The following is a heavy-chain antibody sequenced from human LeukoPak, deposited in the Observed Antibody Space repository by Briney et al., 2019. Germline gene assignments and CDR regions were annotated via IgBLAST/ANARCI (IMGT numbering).Heavy chain of an antibody. J-gene: IGHJ5*02. CDR2: TYYSGST. CDR1: GGSISRSSYY. D-gene: IGHD2-15*01. V-gene: IGHV4-39*07. CDR3: ARGEIGNCSGGSCLNWFDP. Sequence: SETLSLTCTVSGGSISRSSYYWGWIRQPPGKGLEWIGNTYYSGSTYYNPSLKSRVTISVDTSKNQFSLKLSSVTAADTAVYYCARGEIGNCSGGSCLNWFDPWGQGTLVTVSS.